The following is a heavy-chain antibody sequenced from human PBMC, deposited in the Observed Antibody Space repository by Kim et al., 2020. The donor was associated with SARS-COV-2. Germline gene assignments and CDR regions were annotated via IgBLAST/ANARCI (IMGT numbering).Heavy chain of an antibody. J-gene: IGHJ6*02. CDR3: ANLGYSYGHHHYYYYYGMDV. CDR2: ISGSGGST. V-gene: IGHV3-23*01. Sequence: GGSLRLSCAASGFTFSSYAMSCVRQAPGKGLEWVSAISGSGGSTYYADSVKGRFTISRDNSKNTLYLQMNSLRAEDTAVYYCANLGYSYGHHHYYYYYGMDVWGQGTTVTVSS. D-gene: IGHD5-18*01. CDR1: GFTFSSYA.